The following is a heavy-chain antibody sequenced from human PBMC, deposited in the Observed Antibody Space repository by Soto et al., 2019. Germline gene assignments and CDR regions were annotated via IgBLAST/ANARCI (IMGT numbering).Heavy chain of an antibody. D-gene: IGHD6-13*01. CDR2: TYYRSKWYN. J-gene: IGHJ6*02. CDR1: GDSVSSNSAA. Sequence: SQTLSLTCAISGDSVSSNSAAWNWIRQSPSRGLEWLGRTYYRSKWYNDYAVSVKSRITINPDTSKNQFSLQLNSVTPEDTAVYYCAMGIAAAGLYYYYGMDVWGQGTTVTVSS. V-gene: IGHV6-1*01. CDR3: AMGIAAAGLYYYYGMDV.